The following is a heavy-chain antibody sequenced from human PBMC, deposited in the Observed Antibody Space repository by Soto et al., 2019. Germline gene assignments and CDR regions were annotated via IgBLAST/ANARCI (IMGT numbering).Heavy chain of an antibody. J-gene: IGHJ5*02. CDR3: ARVGRLITAAGLLDA. D-gene: IGHD6-13*01. CDR1: KGSIGSYY. V-gene: IGHV4-59*01. Sequence: ASETLSLTCTISKGSIGSYYWTWIREPPGKGLEWIGHIYYSGSTNYNPSLKSRLTLSLDTSKNQFSLKLTSVTAADTAVYYCARVGRLITAAGLLDAWGQGTLVTVSS. CDR2: IYYSGST.